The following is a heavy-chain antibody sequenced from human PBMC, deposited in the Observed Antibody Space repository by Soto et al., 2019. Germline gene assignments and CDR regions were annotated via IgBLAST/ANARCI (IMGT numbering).Heavy chain of an antibody. CDR2: IWYDGSNK. CDR3: ARDRAGAVGGAGDYYYDMDV. V-gene: IGHV3-33*01. Sequence: QVQLVESGGGVVQPGGSLRLSCAESGFTFSTYGMHWVRQAPNKGLEWVAVIWYDGSNKFCLESVKGRFAISRDNSKNTAYLQMNSLGAEDTALYYCARDRAGAVGGAGDYYYDMDVWGQGTTVIVSS. J-gene: IGHJ6*01. CDR1: GFTFSTYG. D-gene: IGHD6-13*01.